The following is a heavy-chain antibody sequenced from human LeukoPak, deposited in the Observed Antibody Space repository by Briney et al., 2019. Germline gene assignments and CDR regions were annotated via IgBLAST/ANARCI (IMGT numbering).Heavy chain of an antibody. Sequence: GGSLRLSCAASGFTFSSYSMNWVRQAPGKGLEWVSSISSSSSYIYYADSVKGRFTISRDNAKNSLYLQVNSLRAEDTAVYYCARDSPPPYDSSGYHDYWGQGTLVTVSS. CDR3: ARDSPPPYDSSGYHDY. CDR2: ISSSSSYI. D-gene: IGHD3-22*01. CDR1: GFTFSSYS. J-gene: IGHJ4*02. V-gene: IGHV3-21*01.